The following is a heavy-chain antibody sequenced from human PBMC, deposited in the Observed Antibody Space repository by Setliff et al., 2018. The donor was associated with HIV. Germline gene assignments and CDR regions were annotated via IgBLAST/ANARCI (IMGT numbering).Heavy chain of an antibody. Sequence: GASVKVSCKASGYAFSTYDINWVRQATGRGLEWMGWMNPNSGNTGYAQQFQGRITMTRNSSISTAYMDLSSLRSEDTAVYYCATRREVVAAATTRRGLDIWGQGTMVTVSS. CDR2: MNPNSGNT. V-gene: IGHV1-8*02. D-gene: IGHD2-15*01. CDR1: GYAFSTYD. J-gene: IGHJ3*02. CDR3: ATRREVVAAATTRRGLDI.